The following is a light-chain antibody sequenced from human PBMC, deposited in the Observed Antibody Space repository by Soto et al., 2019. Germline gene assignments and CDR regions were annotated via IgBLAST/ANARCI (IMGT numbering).Light chain of an antibody. CDR2: GAS. J-gene: IGKJ4*01. CDR1: QGVNNW. V-gene: IGKV1-12*01. CDR3: QQGNSFPLT. Sequence: DLQMTQSPSSVSASVGDRVTITCRASQGVNNWLAWVQQIPGKAPKLLIFGASSLQTGVPSRFSGSGSGTDFTLTISSLQPEDFATYYCQQGNSFPLTFGGGTKVEI.